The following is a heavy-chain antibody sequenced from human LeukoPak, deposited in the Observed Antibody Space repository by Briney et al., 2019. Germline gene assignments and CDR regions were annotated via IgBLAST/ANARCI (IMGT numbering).Heavy chain of an antibody. CDR2: ISSSSSTI. CDR1: GFTFSTYS. V-gene: IGHV3-48*04. Sequence: PGGSLRLSCAASGFTFSTYSIDWVRQAPGKGLEWISYISSSSSTIDFADSVKGRFTISRDNARNSVYLQMNSLRAEDTAVYYCGRVHTSSYAADLWGQGTLVTVSS. D-gene: IGHD3-22*01. J-gene: IGHJ5*02. CDR3: GRVHTSSYAADL.